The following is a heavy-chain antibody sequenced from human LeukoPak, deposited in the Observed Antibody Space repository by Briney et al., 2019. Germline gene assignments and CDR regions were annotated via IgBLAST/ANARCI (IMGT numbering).Heavy chain of an antibody. D-gene: IGHD2-2*01. J-gene: IGHJ4*02. CDR1: GGTFSSYA. V-gene: IGHV1-69*05. Sequence: ASVKVSCKASGGTFSSYAISWVRQAPGQGLEWMGGIIPIFGTANYAQKFQGRVTITTDESTSTAYMELSSLRSEDTAVYYCAREAEQRYCSSTSCQGAFDYWGQGTLVTVSS. CDR2: IIPIFGTA. CDR3: AREAEQRYCSSTSCQGAFDY.